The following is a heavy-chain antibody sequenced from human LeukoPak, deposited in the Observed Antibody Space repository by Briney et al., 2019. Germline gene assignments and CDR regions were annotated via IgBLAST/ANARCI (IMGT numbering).Heavy chain of an antibody. CDR2: IKQDGSEK. CDR3: ARAYYDNSGYLGY. J-gene: IGHJ4*02. V-gene: IGHV3-7*04. CDR1: GFPCSNYG. D-gene: IGHD3-22*01. Sequence: GGSLRRSCADSGFPCSNYGMNWVRQAPGKGLEWVANIKQDGSEKYYVDSVKGRFTISRDNAKNSLFLQMNSLRAEDTAVYYCARAYYDNSGYLGYWGQGTLVTVSS.